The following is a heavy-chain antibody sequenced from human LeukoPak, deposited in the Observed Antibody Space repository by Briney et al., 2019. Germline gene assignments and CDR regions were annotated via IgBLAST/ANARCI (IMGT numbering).Heavy chain of an antibody. Sequence: PGGSLRLSCAASGFTFSSYSMNWVRQAPGEGLEWVSSISSSSSYIYYADSVKGRFTISRDNAKNSLYLQMNSLRAEDTAVYYCAREPPRGGIAVGQFAFDIWGQGTMVTVSS. CDR1: GFTFSSYS. J-gene: IGHJ3*02. CDR2: ISSSSSYI. CDR3: AREPPRGGIAVGQFAFDI. D-gene: IGHD6-19*01. V-gene: IGHV3-21*01.